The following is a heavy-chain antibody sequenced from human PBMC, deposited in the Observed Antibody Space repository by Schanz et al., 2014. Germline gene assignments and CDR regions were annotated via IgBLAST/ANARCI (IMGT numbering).Heavy chain of an antibody. Sequence: QVQLVQSGSELKKPGASVNISCKTSGYTFNTYTMNWVRQAPGQGLEWMGWIDTNTGNPTYAQGFTGRFVFSLDTSVTTAYLQISSLKAEDTAAYYCTTETIAMAGTFSIWGQGTLVTVSS. D-gene: IGHD6-19*01. V-gene: IGHV7-4-1*02. J-gene: IGHJ4*02. CDR1: GYTFNTYT. CDR3: TTETIAMAGTFSI. CDR2: IDTNTGNP.